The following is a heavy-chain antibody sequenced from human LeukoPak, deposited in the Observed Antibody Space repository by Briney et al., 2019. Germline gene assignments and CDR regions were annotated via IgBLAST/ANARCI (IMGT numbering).Heavy chain of an antibody. D-gene: IGHD5-18*01. CDR2: ISSTSSTI. CDR1: GYTFSSYS. J-gene: IGHJ4*02. V-gene: IGHV3-48*01. CDR3: AGKGSGYSYGYPY. Sequence: PGGSLRLSCAASGYTFSSYSMNWVRQAPGKGLEWVSYISSTSSTIYYADSVKGRFTISRDNAENSVYLQMNSLRAEDTAVYYCAGKGSGYSYGYPYWGQETLVTVSS.